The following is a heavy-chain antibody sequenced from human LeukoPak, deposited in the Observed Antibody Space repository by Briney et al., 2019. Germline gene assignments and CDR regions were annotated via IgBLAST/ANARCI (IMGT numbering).Heavy chain of an antibody. CDR1: GFTFTSSA. V-gene: IGHV1-58*01. D-gene: IGHD3-16*02. Sequence: SVKVSCKASGFTFTSSAVQWMRQARGQRLEWIGWIVVGSGNTNYAQKFQERVTITRDMSTSTAYMELSSLRSEDTAVYYCAAVSLGNYYYYYGMDVWGQGTTVTVSS. CDR2: IVVGSGNT. CDR3: AAVSLGNYYYYYGMDV. J-gene: IGHJ6*02.